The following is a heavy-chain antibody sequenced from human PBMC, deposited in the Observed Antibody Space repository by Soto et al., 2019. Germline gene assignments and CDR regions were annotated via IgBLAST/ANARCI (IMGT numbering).Heavy chain of an antibody. D-gene: IGHD2-15*01. CDR2: IIPILGIA. CDR3: ARDGDCSGGSCYLDY. Sequence: ASVKVSCKASGGTFSSYTISWVRQAPGQGLEWMGRIIPILGIANYAQKFQGRVTITTDKSTSTAYMELSSLRTEDTGVYYCARDGDCSGGSCYLDYWGQGTLVTVSS. CDR1: GGTFSSYT. V-gene: IGHV1-69*04. J-gene: IGHJ4*02.